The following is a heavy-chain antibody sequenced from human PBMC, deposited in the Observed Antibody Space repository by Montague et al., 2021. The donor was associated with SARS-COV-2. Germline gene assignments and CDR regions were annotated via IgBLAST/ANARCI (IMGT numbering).Heavy chain of an antibody. J-gene: IGHJ3*01. CDR3: ARGQVTIFAVLIMLPAAGAIDV. V-gene: IGHV4-34*01. CDR1: VDSFSDCS. D-gene: IGHD3-3*01. CDR2: SNHSGSS. Sequence: SETLSLTCAGDVDSFSDCSWAWIGQSQGWGLEWLEESNHSGSSNYNPSLKNRVTISVDKSKNQISLKLTSVTAADTATYYCARGQVTIFAVLIMLPAAGAIDVWGQGTTVTVSS.